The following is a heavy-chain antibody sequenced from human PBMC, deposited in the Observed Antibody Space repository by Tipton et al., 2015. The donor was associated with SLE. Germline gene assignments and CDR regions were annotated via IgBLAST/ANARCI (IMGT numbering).Heavy chain of an antibody. D-gene: IGHD2-8*02. CDR2: IKEDGSDK. CDR1: GLPFRNFW. V-gene: IGHV3-7*01. J-gene: IGHJ4*02. Sequence: SLRLSCAASGLPFRNFWMSWVRQAPGKGLEWVANIKEDGSDKNYVDSVGGRFTISRDNAKDSMFLQMNNLRGEDTAQYYCAREISSGAFDYWGLGILAAVSS. CDR3: AREISSGAFDY.